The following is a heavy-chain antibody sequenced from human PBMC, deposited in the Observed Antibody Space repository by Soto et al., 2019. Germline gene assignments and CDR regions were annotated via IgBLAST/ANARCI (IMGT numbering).Heavy chain of an antibody. CDR1: GGSISSSSYY. CDR2: IYYSGST. CDR3: SRGVYGRNWFDP. V-gene: IGHV4-39*01. Sequence: SETLSLTCTVSGGSISSSSYYWGWIRQPPGKGLEWIGSIYYSGSTYYNPSLKSRVTISVDTSKNQFSLKLSSVTAADTAVYYCSRGVYGRNWFDPWGQGTLVIGSS. J-gene: IGHJ5*02. D-gene: IGHD5-12*01.